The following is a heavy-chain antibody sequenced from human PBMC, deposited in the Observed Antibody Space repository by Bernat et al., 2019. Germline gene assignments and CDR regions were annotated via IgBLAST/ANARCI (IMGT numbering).Heavy chain of an antibody. CDR2: IKQDGSEK. Sequence: EVQLVESGGGLVQSGGSLRLSCAASGFTFSSYWMSWVRQAPGKGLEWVANIKQDGSEKYYVDSVKSRFTISRDNAKNSLYLQMNSLRAEDTAVYYCAKGGRGYGTYYFDYWGQGTLVTVSS. CDR1: GFTFSSYW. CDR3: AKGGRGYGTYYFDY. V-gene: IGHV3-7*03. D-gene: IGHD4-17*01. J-gene: IGHJ4*02.